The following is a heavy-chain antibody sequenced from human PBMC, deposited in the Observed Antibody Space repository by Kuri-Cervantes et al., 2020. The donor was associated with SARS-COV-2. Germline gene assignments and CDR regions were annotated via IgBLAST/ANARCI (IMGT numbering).Heavy chain of an antibody. CDR3: ARYPFDY. CDR2: ISGSGGST. D-gene: IGHD1-1*01. V-gene: IGHV3-23*01. J-gene: IGHJ4*02. CDR1: GLTFSSYA. Sequence: GESLKISCAASGLTFSSYAMSWVRQAPGKGLEWVSAISGSGGSTYYADSVKGRFTISRDNSKNTLYLQMGSLRAEDMAVYYCARYPFDYWGQGALVTVSS.